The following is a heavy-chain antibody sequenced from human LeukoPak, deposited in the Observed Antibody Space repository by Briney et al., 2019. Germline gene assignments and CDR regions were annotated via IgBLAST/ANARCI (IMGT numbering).Heavy chain of an antibody. CDR3: VKDMKIKAAGYYFDY. V-gene: IGHV3-30*18. CDR2: IANDGRDK. Sequence: GRSLRLPCAASGFTFSDYGMHWVRQAPGKGLEWVAVIANDGRDKKYADSVRGRFTISRDNSKNTVYLQMNSLRAEDTAVFYCVKDMKIKAAGYYFDYWGQGTLVTVSS. D-gene: IGHD6-13*01. CDR1: GFTFSDYG. J-gene: IGHJ4*02.